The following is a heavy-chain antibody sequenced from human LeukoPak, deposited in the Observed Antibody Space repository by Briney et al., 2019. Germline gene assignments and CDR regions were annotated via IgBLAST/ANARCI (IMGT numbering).Heavy chain of an antibody. V-gene: IGHV3-30*04. CDR2: ISYDGSNK. CDR1: GFTFRSYE. J-gene: IGHJ4*02. D-gene: IGHD6-6*01. Sequence: PGGSLRLSCASSGFTFRSYELNWVRQAPGKGLEWVAVISYDGSNKYYADSVKGRFTISRDNSKHTLYLQMNSLRAEDTAVYYCARAESGYSSSSKFDYWGQGTLVTVSS. CDR3: ARAESGYSSSSKFDY.